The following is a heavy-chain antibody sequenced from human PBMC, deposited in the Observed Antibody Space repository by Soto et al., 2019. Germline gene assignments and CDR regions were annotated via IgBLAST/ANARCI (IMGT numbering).Heavy chain of an antibody. CDR2: IYYSGST. V-gene: IGHV4-59*08. CDR1: GGSISSYY. J-gene: IGHJ5*02. Sequence: QVQLQESGPGLVKPSETLSLTYTVSGGSISSYYWSWIRQPPGKGLEWIGYIYYSGSTNYNPSLKGRVTLSVDTAKNQFSLTLSSVTAADTAVYYCARHQLLWFGELSHNWFDPWGQGTLVTVSS. CDR3: ARHQLLWFGELSHNWFDP. D-gene: IGHD3-10*01.